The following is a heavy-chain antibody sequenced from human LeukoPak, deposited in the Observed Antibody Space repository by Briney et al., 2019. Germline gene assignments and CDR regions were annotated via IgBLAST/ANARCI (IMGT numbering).Heavy chain of an antibody. CDR2: IYSGGTT. D-gene: IGHD5-18*01. J-gene: IGHJ4*02. V-gene: IGHV3-53*04. CDR1: GFTVSTNC. Sequence: QPGGSLRLSCAASGFTVSTNCMTWVRQAPGKGLEWVSTIYSGGTTYYADSVMGRFTISRHNSRNTLYLQMNSLRAEDTAVCYCARVDTVMAYYFDLWGQGTLVTVSS. CDR3: ARVDTVMAYYFDL.